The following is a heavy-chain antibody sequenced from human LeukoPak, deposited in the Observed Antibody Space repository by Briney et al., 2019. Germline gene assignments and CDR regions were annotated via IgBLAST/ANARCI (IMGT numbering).Heavy chain of an antibody. J-gene: IGHJ6*02. D-gene: IGHD2-15*01. CDR2: ISAYNGNT. CDR3: AREEGRGYCSGDSCYSGYYYGLDV. Sequence: ASVKVSCTASGYTFTTYGISWVRQAPGQGLEWMGWISAYNGNTNSAQKLQGRVTMTTDTSTSTAYMELRSLRSDYTAVYYCAREEGRGYCSGDSCYSGYYYGLDVWGQGTTVTVSS. V-gene: IGHV1-18*01. CDR1: GYTFTTYG.